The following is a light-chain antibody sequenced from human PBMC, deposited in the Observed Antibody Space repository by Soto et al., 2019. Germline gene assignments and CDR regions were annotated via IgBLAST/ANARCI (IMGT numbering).Light chain of an antibody. CDR1: SSDVGAYNF. CDR3: TSHGGGNKCYV. J-gene: IGLJ1*01. CDR2: EVS. Sequence: QSVLTQPPSASGSPGQSVTISCTGTSSDVGAYNFVSWYHQHPGKAPKLLIHEVSRRPSGVPDRFSASKSGNTATLTVSGLQAEDEADYCCTSHGGGNKCYVFGTGTKVTVL. V-gene: IGLV2-8*01.